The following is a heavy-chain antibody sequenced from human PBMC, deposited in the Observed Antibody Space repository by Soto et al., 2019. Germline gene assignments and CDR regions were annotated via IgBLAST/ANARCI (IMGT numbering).Heavy chain of an antibody. CDR2: IWSDGNMK. V-gene: IGHV3-33*01. Sequence: QVPLVESGGGVVRPGRSLSLSCEASGFTFSNYGLHWVRQVPGKGLEWVGGIWSDGNMKLYGDSVKGRFTISRDNSQNTLFLHMSSLRAEDTAVYYCVRGYPEVDFDFWGQGTLATVSS. D-gene: IGHD2-2*01. CDR1: GFTFSNYG. J-gene: IGHJ4*02. CDR3: VRGYPEVDFDF.